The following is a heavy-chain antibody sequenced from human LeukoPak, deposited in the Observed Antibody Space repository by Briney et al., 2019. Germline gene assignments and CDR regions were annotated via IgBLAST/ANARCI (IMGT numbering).Heavy chain of an antibody. J-gene: IGHJ4*02. CDR3: ARGDPPALVLRGATSFDN. CDR2: IKQDGTEE. V-gene: IGHV3-7*03. Sequence: GGSLRLSCVASGFTFSSSWMSWVRRAPGKGLEWVANIKQDGTEEYYVDSVRGRFTISRDNAKNSLWLQMNSLRVEDTAVYYCARGDPPALVLRGATSFDNWGQGTLVTVSS. D-gene: IGHD1-26*01. CDR1: GFTFSSSW.